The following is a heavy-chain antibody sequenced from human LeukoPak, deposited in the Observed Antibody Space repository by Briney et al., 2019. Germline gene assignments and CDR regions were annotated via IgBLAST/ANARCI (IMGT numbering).Heavy chain of an antibody. D-gene: IGHD3-3*01. CDR2: IIPIFGTA. CDR3: AREVDFWSGYYNSYNWFDP. J-gene: IGHJ5*02. Sequence: SVKVSCKASGGAFSSYAISWVRQAPGQGLEWMGGIIPIFGTANYAQKFQGRVTITADESTSTAYMELSSLRSEDTAVYYCAREVDFWSGYYNSYNWFDPWGQGTLVTVSS. V-gene: IGHV1-69*13. CDR1: GGAFSSYA.